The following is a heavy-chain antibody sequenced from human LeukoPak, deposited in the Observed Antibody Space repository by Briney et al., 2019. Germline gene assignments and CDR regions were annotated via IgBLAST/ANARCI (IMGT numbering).Heavy chain of an antibody. CDR1: GASLSRDTYF. D-gene: IGHD5-18*01. Sequence: SETLSLTCTVSGASLSRDTYFWGWIRQSPEKGLEWIGSIDSSGTTHYNSSLKSRVVISVDTSGNQVSLNLTSVTSADTAVYYCARHGYIQFWLYWGQGTQVIVSS. V-gene: IGHV4-39*01. J-gene: IGHJ4*02. CDR3: ARHGYIQFWLY. CDR2: IDSSGTT.